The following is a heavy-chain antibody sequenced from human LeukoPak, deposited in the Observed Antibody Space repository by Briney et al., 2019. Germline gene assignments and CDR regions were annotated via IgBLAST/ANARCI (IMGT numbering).Heavy chain of an antibody. CDR1: GYSISTSYY. Sequence: PSETLSLTCTVSGYSISTSYYWGWIRQPPGKGLERIGSIYHSGNTYYNPSLKSRVTISVDTSKNQFSLKLNSVTAADTAVYYCASTMVRGPSGGFDPWGQGTLVTVSS. J-gene: IGHJ5*02. V-gene: IGHV4-38-2*02. CDR2: IYHSGNT. D-gene: IGHD3-10*01. CDR3: ASTMVRGPSGGFDP.